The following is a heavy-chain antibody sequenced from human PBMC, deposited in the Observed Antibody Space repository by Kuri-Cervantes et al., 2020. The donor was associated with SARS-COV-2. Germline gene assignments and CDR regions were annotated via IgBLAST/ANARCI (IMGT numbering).Heavy chain of an antibody. V-gene: IGHV4-38-2*02. CDR3: RYSGWSGPYYYYMDV. CDR1: GYSISSGYY. CDR2: IYHSGST. D-gene: IGHD3-3*01. Sequence: GSLRLSCTVSGYSISSGYYWGWIRQPPGKGLEWIGSIYHSGSTYYNPSLESRVTISVDTSKNQFSLKLSSVTAADTAVYYCRYSGWSGPYYYYMDVWGKGTTVTVSS. J-gene: IGHJ6*03.